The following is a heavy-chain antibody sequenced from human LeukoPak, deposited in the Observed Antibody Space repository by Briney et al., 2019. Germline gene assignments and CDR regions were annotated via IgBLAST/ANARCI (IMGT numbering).Heavy chain of an antibody. CDR1: GGSISSSSYY. CDR3: ARRATGGDGYKMNWFDP. CDR2: IYTSGST. J-gene: IGHJ5*02. Sequence: SETLSLTCTVSGGSISSSSYYWGWIRQPPGKGLEWIGRIYTSGSTNYNPSLKSRVTISVDTSKNQFSLKLSSVTAADTAVYYCARRATGGDGYKMNWFDPWGQGTLVTVSS. D-gene: IGHD5-24*01. V-gene: IGHV4-61*02.